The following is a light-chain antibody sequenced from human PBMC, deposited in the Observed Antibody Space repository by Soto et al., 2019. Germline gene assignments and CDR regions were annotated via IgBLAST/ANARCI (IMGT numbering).Light chain of an antibody. J-gene: IGLJ1*01. CDR1: NIGSKS. V-gene: IGLV3-21*01. CDR3: QVWDSSSDHV. Sequence: SSELTQPPSVSVAPGKTARITCGGTNIGSKSVHWYQQKPGQAPVLVIYYDSDRPSGIPERFSGSNSGNTATLTISRVEAGDEADYYCQVWDSSSDHVVGTGTKLTFL. CDR2: YDS.